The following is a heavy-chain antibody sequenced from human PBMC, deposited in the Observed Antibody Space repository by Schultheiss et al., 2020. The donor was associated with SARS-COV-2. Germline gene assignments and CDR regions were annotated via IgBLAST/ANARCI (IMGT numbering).Heavy chain of an antibody. CDR2: IIPIFGTA. J-gene: IGHJ3*02. D-gene: IGHD6-19*01. CDR3: ATERPPGIVVVDAFDI. Sequence: SVKVSCKASGGTFSSYAISWVRQAPGQGLEWMGGIIPIFGTANYAQKFQGRVTMTRDTSTSTVYMELSSLRSDDTAVYYCATERPPGIVVVDAFDIWGQGTMVTVSS. V-gene: IGHV1-69*05. CDR1: GGTFSSYA.